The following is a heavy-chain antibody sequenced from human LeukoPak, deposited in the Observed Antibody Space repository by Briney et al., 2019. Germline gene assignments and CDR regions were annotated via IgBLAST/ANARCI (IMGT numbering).Heavy chain of an antibody. V-gene: IGHV1-69*05. CDR1: GGTFSSYA. CDR3: ARDERKSSGSYYGY. Sequence: GASVKVSCKASGGTFSSYAISWVRQAPGQGLEWMGGIISIFGTANYAQKFQGRVTITTDESTSTAYMELSSLRSEDTAVYYCARDERKSSGSYYGYWGQGTLVTVSS. D-gene: IGHD3-10*01. CDR2: IISIFGTA. J-gene: IGHJ4*02.